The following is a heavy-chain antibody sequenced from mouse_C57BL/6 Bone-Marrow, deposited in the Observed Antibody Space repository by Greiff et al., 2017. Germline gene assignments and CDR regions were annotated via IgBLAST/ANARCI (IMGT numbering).Heavy chain of an antibody. CDR3: ARPVYDYDEDAMDY. Sequence: QVQLKESGPELVQPGASVKISCKASGYAFSSSWMNWVKQRPGKGLEWIGRIYPGDGDTNYNGKFKGKATLTAAKSSSTAYMQLSSLTSEDSAVYFCARPVYDYDEDAMDYWGQGSSGTVSS. V-gene: IGHV1-82*01. J-gene: IGHJ4*01. D-gene: IGHD2-4*01. CDR2: IYPGDGDT. CDR1: GYAFSSSW.